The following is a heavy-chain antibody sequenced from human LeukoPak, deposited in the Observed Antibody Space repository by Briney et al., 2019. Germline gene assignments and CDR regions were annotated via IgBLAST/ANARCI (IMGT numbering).Heavy chain of an antibody. V-gene: IGHV3-15*01. J-gene: IGHJ4*02. D-gene: IGHD6-13*01. CDR1: GFTFSNAW. CDR2: IKSKTDGGTT. Sequence: GGSLRLSCAASGFTFSNAWMSWVRQAPGKGLEWVGRIKSKTDGGTTDYAAPVKGRFTISRDDSKNTLYQQMNSLKTEDTAVYYCTTYEPQLDFDYWGQGTLVTVSS. CDR3: TTYEPQLDFDY.